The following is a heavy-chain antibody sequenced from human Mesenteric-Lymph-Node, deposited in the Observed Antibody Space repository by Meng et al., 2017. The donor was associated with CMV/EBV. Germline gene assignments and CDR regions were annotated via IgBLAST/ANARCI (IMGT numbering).Heavy chain of an antibody. CDR1: GGSFSGYY. J-gene: IGHJ6*02. CDR3: ARVEQQLVNNYYYYYDGMDV. CDR2: INHSGST. Sequence: SETLSLTCAVYGGSFSGYYWSWIRQPPGKGLEWVGEINHSGSTNYNPSLKSRVTISVDTSKNQFSLELSSVTAADTAVYYCARVEQQLVNNYYYYYDGMDVWGQGTTVTVSS. D-gene: IGHD6-13*01. V-gene: IGHV4-34*01.